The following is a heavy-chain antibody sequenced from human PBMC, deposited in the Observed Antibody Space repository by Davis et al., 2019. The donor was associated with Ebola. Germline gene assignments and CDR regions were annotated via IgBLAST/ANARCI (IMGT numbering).Heavy chain of an antibody. D-gene: IGHD3-3*01. J-gene: IGHJ5*02. CDR2: ISYSGSV. Sequence: MPSETLSLTCSVSGGSISSYHWSWIRQSPGKGLEWTGFISYSGSVNYNPPLKSRVTVSVDTSKSQFSLKLTSVTDAETAVYYCERVDYDFWSGSYGSDNWFDPWGQGTLVTVSS. V-gene: IGHV4-59*01. CDR3: ERVDYDFWSGSYGSDNWFDP. CDR1: GGSISSYH.